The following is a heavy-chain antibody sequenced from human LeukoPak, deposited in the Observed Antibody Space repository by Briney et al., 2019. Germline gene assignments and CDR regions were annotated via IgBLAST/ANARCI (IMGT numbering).Heavy chain of an antibody. CDR1: GFTFSSYG. D-gene: IGHD3-22*01. Sequence: GGSLRLSCAASGFTFSSYGIHWVRQAPGKGLEWVAVISYDGSNKYYADSVKGRFTISRDNPKNTLYLQMNSLRAEDTAVYYCAKSGDSTGFWDFDYWGQGTLVTVSS. CDR3: AKSGDSTGFWDFDY. CDR2: ISYDGSNK. V-gene: IGHV3-30*18. J-gene: IGHJ4*02.